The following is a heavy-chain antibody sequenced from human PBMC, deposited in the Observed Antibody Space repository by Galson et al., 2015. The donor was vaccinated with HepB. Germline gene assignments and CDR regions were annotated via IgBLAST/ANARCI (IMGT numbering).Heavy chain of an antibody. CDR2: INPSGGST. D-gene: IGHD3-10*01. Sequence: SVKVSCKASGYTFTSYYMHWVRQAPGQGLEWMGIINPSGGSTSYAQKFQGRVTMTGDTSTSTAYMELSSLKTEDAAVYYCASRSGIPGAHYGMDVWGQGTTVTVSS. CDR3: ASRSGIPGAHYGMDV. J-gene: IGHJ6*02. CDR1: GYTFTSYY. V-gene: IGHV1-46*01.